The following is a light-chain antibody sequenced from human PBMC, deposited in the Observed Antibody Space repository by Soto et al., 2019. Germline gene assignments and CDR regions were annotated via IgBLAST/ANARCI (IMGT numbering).Light chain of an antibody. CDR1: SSNIGSNY. J-gene: IGLJ3*02. CDR2: SNN. Sequence: QSVLTQPPSASGTPGQRGTISCSGSSSNIGSNYVYWYQQLPGTAPKLLIYSNNQRPSGVHDRFSGSKSGTSASLAISGLRSEDEADYYCAAWDDSLSGGVFGGGTKVTVL. CDR3: AAWDDSLSGGV. V-gene: IGLV1-47*02.